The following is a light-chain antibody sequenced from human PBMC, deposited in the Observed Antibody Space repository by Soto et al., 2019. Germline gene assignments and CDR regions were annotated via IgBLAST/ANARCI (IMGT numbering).Light chain of an antibody. V-gene: IGLV2-14*01. CDR3: TSYTSSSTWV. J-gene: IGLJ3*02. CDR2: EVS. CDR1: TSDVGGYNY. Sequence: QSVLTQPASVSGSPGQSITISCTGTTSDVGGYNYVSWFQQYPGKAPKLKIYEVSNRPSGVSNRFSGSKSGNTASLTISDLQAEDEADYYCTSYTSSSTWVFGGGTKLTAL.